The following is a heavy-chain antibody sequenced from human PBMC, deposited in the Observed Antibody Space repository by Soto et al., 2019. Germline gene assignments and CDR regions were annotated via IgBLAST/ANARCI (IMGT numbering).Heavy chain of an antibody. V-gene: IGHV2-5*02. J-gene: IGHJ4*02. CDR2: IYWDDDK. CDR1: GFSLTTTRMG. D-gene: IGHD2-15*01. Sequence: ITLKESGPPLVRPAQPLTLTCAFSGFSLTTTRMGVAWIRQPPGKALEWLALIYWDDDKRYSPSLKNRLTVSQDTSTNRVVLTITNISPDDTGTYFCAHAGDFDLLSFDRWGPGTMVTVSS. CDR3: AHAGDFDLLSFDR.